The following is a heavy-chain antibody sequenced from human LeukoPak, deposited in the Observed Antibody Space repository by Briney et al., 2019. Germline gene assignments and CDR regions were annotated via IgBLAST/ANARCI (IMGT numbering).Heavy chain of an antibody. CDR1: GFTFDDYA. V-gene: IGHV3-9*01. CDR2: ISWNSGSI. D-gene: IGHD6-6*01. J-gene: IGHJ4*02. CDR3: ASTPLVSVDY. Sequence: QPGGSLRLSCAASGFTFDDYAMHWVRQAPGKGLEWVSGISWNSGSIGYADSVKGRFTISRDNAKNSLYLQMNSLRAEDTAVYYCASTPLVSVDYWGQGTLVTVSS.